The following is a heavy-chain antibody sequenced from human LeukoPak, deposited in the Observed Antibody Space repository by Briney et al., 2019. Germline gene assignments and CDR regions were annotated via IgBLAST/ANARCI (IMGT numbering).Heavy chain of an antibody. D-gene: IGHD3-9*01. CDR2: IYSGGST. CDR1: EFPVSSNY. Sequence: GGSLRLSCAASEFPVSSNYMTWVRQAPGKGLEWVSVIYSGGSTYYADSVKGRFTISRDDSKNTLYLQMNSLRGEDTAVYYCARGTSTAYFQLYFASWGQGTLVTVSS. CDR3: ARGTSTAYFQLYFAS. J-gene: IGHJ4*02. V-gene: IGHV3-53*01.